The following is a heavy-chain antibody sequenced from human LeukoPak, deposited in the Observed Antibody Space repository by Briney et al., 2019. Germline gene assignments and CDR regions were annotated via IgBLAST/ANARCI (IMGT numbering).Heavy chain of an antibody. J-gene: IGHJ4*02. D-gene: IGHD4-23*01. CDR1: GFTFNDYG. CDR2: ISRSNTYI. V-gene: IGHV3-21*06. Sequence: GGSLRLSCAASGFTFNDYGMSWVRQAPGKGLEWVSSISRSNTYIYYADSVKGRFTISRDDAKNSMFLQMNSLRGEDTAVYYCARDVDYGGNSGLGYWGQGTLVTVSS. CDR3: ARDVDYGGNSGLGY.